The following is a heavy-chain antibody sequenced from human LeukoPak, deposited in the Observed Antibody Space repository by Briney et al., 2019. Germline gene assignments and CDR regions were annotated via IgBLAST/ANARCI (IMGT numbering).Heavy chain of an antibody. CDR3: AKTLPHIVVVTAIDY. V-gene: IGHV3-23*01. Sequence: PGGSLRLSCAASGFTFSSYAMSWVRQAPGKGLEWVSAISGSGGSTYYADSVKGRFTISRDSSKNTLYLQMNSLRAEDTAVYYCAKTLPHIVVVTAIDYWGQGTLVTVSS. CDR1: GFTFSSYA. CDR2: ISGSGGST. D-gene: IGHD2-21*02. J-gene: IGHJ4*02.